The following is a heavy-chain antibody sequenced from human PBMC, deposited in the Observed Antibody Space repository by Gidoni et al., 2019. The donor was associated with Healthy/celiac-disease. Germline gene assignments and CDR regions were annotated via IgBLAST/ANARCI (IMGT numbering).Heavy chain of an antibody. CDR3: ARPGRGSYRDYYFDY. V-gene: IGHV5-51*01. CDR2: IYPGDSDT. Sequence: EVQLVQSGAEVKQPGESLKISCKGSGYTFTSYWIGWVRQMPGKGLEWMGIIYPGDSDTRYSPSFQGQVTISADKSISTAYLQWSSLKASDTAMYYCARPGRGSYRDYYFDYWGQGTLVTVSS. J-gene: IGHJ4*02. D-gene: IGHD1-26*01. CDR1: GYTFTSYW.